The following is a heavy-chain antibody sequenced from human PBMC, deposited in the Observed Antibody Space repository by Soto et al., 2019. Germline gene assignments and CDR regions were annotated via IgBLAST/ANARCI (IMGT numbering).Heavy chain of an antibody. CDR1: GDSVSSNSAA. Sequence: KQSQTLSLTCAISGDSVSSNSAAWNWIRQSPSRGLEWLGRTYYRSKWYNDYAVSVKSRITINPKTSKNRFSLRMTSVTPEDTAVYYCAREQATGTTDYYYGMDVGGQGTTVTSP. CDR2: TYYRSKWYN. J-gene: IGHJ6*02. V-gene: IGHV6-1*01. CDR3: AREQATGTTDYYYGMDV. D-gene: IGHD1-7*01.